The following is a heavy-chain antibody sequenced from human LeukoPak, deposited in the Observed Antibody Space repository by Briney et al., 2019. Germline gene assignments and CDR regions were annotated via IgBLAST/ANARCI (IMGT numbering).Heavy chain of an antibody. CDR2: ISGSGGST. CDR3: ASEAPLGRSYYDSSGYFGMRPWYTIDY. Sequence: PGGSLRLSCAASGFTFSSYAVSWVRQAPGKGLDWVSAISGSGGSTYYADSVRGRFTISRDNSKNTLYLQMNSLRAEDTAVYYCASEAPLGRSYYDSSGYFGMRPWYTIDYWGQGTLVTVSS. D-gene: IGHD3-22*01. CDR1: GFTFSSYA. V-gene: IGHV3-23*01. J-gene: IGHJ4*02.